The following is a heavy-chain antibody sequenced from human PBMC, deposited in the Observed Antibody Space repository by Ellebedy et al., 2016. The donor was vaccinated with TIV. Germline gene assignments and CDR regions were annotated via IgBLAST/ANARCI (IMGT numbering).Heavy chain of an antibody. CDR1: GGSISSSSYY. D-gene: IGHD4-17*01. Sequence: MPSETLSLTCTVSGGSISSSSYYWGWIRQPPGKGLEWIGSIYYSGSTYYNPSLKSRVTISVDTSKNQFSLKLSSVTAADTAVYYCARWNYGDSINWFDPWGQGTLVTVSS. CDR3: ARWNYGDSINWFDP. CDR2: IYYSGST. V-gene: IGHV4-39*07. J-gene: IGHJ5*02.